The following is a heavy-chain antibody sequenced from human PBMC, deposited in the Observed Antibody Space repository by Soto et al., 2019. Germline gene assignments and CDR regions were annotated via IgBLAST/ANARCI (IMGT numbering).Heavy chain of an antibody. D-gene: IGHD3-22*01. Sequence: QVQLQESGPGLVKPSETLSLTCAVSGASISSESYYWSWIRQSPGKGLEWLGYIYYTGMTNYNPSLKSRVAISIDASNNHFSLRVRSVTAADTAKYYCVRGGSGYPFDYWGQGILVIVS. CDR2: IYYTGMT. CDR3: VRGGSGYPFDY. CDR1: GASISSESYY. V-gene: IGHV4-61*03. J-gene: IGHJ4*02.